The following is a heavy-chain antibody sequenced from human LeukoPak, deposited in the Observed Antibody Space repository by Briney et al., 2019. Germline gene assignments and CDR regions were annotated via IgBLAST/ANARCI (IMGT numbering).Heavy chain of an antibody. Sequence: GGSLRLPCAASGFPFSGYSLTWVRQAPGKGLEWISYISSSNTIYYADSVKGRLTISRDNAKNSLYLQMNSLTADDTAVYYCARLGRFLRVDYFDYWGQGSLVTVSS. CDR3: ARLGRFLRVDYFDY. CDR1: GFPFSGYS. D-gene: IGHD3-10*01. CDR2: ISSSNTI. V-gene: IGHV3-48*01. J-gene: IGHJ4*02.